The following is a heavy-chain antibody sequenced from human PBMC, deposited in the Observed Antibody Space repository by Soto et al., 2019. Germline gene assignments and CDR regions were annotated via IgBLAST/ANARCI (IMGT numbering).Heavy chain of an antibody. CDR3: AHSYCSSTSCYEFFDY. J-gene: IGHJ4*02. CDR2: IYWNDDK. V-gene: IGHV2-5*01. CDR1: GFSLSTSGVG. D-gene: IGHD2-2*01. Sequence: SGPTLVNPTQTLTLTCTFSGFSLSTSGVGVGWIRQPPGKALEWLALIYWNDDKRYSPSLKSRLTITKDTSKNQVVLTMTNMDPVDTATYYCAHSYCSSTSCYEFFDYWGQGTLVTVSS.